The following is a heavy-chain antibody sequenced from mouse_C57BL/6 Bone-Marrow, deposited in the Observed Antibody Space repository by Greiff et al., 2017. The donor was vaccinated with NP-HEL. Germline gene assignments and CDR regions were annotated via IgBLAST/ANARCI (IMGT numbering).Heavy chain of an antibody. CDR2: IDPSDSET. Sequence: QVQLQQPGAELVRPGSSVKLSCKASGYTFTSYWMHWVKQRPIQGLEWIGNIDPSDSETHYNQKFKDKATLTVDKSSSTAYMQLSRLTSEDSAVYYCARWTAVVSMDYWGQGTSVTVSS. J-gene: IGHJ4*01. CDR3: ARWTAVVSMDY. CDR1: GYTFTSYW. D-gene: IGHD1-1*01. V-gene: IGHV1-52*01.